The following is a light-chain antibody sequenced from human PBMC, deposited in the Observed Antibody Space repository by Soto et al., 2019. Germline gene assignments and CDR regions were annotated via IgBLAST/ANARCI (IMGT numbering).Light chain of an antibody. V-gene: IGKV1-12*01. J-gene: IGKJ4*01. Sequence: DIQMTQSPSSVSASVGDRVTITCRASQGITSWLAWYQQKPGKAPKLLIYRASNLQSGVPSRFSGSGSGTDFTLTISGLQPADFATYYCRQTTTVTLTFGGGTKVEIK. CDR1: QGITSW. CDR2: RAS. CDR3: RQTTTVTLT.